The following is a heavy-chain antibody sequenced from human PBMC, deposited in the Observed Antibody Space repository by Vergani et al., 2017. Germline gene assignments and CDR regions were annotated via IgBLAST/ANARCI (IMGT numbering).Heavy chain of an antibody. Sequence: EVQLLQSEGAVVQPGGSLRLSCVASGFTFSSHAMSWVRQAHGQGLEWVSSIKNTGDSTHYADSVKGRFTISRDNSKNTLYLQMNSLTAEDTAIYYCAGPQGTSAYYYGGFDYWGQGILVTVSS. CDR3: AGPQGTSAYYYGGFDY. J-gene: IGHJ4*02. V-gene: IGHV3-23*01. CDR2: IKNTGDST. D-gene: IGHD3-22*01. CDR1: GFTFSSHA.